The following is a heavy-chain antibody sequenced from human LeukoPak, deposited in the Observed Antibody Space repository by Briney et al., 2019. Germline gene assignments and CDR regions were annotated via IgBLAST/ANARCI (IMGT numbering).Heavy chain of an antibody. D-gene: IGHD2-21*01. J-gene: IGHJ4*02. V-gene: IGHV3-23*01. CDR3: ARAPVTSCRGVYCYPFDN. Sequence: ETLSLTCTVSGVSISSSNSYWGWIRQPPGKGLEWVSATSSSDAGTYHAESVRGRFTISRDNSKNTLYLQMNSLRAEDAAVYYCARAPVTSCRGVYCYPFDNWGQGTLVTVSS. CDR2: TSSSDAGT. CDR1: GVSISSSNSY.